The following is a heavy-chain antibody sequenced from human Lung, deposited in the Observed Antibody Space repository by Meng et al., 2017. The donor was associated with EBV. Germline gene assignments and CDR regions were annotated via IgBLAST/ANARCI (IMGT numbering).Heavy chain of an antibody. CDR2: IYHSGST. V-gene: IGHV4-4*02. D-gene: IGHD6-13*01. CDR1: GGSNSSSTW. J-gene: IGHJ5*02. Sequence: VTLRGLWPGSGQPANTLSLTCTASGGSNSSSTWRQWVRRPHGKWLEWIGDIYHSGSTNYNPSLKSRVTISVDKSKNQFSLKLSSVTAADTAVYYCARVAAAGNEWFDPWGQGTLVTVSS. CDR3: ARVAAAGNEWFDP.